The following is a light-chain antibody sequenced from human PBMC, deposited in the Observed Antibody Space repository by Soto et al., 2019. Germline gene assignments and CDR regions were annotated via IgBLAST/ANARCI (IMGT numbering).Light chain of an antibody. Sequence: DIQMTQSPSTLSGSVGDRVTITCRASQTISSWLAWYQQKPGKAPKLLIYKASTLKSGVPSRFSGSGSGTEFTLTISSLQPDDFATYYCQHYNSYSEAFRQGTRWIS. J-gene: IGKJ1*01. CDR3: QHYNSYSEA. V-gene: IGKV1-5*03. CDR1: QTISSW. CDR2: KAS.